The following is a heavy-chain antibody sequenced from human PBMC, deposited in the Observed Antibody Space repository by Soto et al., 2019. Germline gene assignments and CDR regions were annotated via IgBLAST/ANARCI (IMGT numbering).Heavy chain of an antibody. CDR2: ISYDGSNK. J-gene: IGHJ6*02. CDR3: AKDQARGSAYYYYGMDV. Sequence: QVQLVESGGGVVQPGRSLRLSCAASGFTFSSYGMHWVRQAPGKGLEWVAVISYDGSNKYYADSVKGRFTISRDNFKNTLYLQMNSLRAEDTAVYYCAKDQARGSAYYYYGMDVWGQGTTVTVSS. D-gene: IGHD3-16*01. V-gene: IGHV3-30*18. CDR1: GFTFSSYG.